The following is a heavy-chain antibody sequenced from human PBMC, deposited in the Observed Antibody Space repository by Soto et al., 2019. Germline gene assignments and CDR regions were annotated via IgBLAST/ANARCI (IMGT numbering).Heavy chain of an antibody. V-gene: IGHV3-23*01. CDR1: GFNFSNYA. CDR2: ISGIGGST. J-gene: IGHJ4*02. D-gene: IGHD2-2*01. CDR3: AKRPASIITFDY. Sequence: EVQLLDSGGGLVQPGGSLRLSCAASGFNFSNYAMSWVRQAPGKGLEWVSTISGIGGSTYYADSVKGRFTISRDNSKNMLFLQINSLRDDDSAVYYCAKRPASIITFDYWGQGTPVTVSS.